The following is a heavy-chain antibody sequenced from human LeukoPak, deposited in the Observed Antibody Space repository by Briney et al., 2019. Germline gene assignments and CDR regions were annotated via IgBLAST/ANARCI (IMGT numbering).Heavy chain of an antibody. Sequence: GGSLRLSCAASGFTFKNNAMSWVRQAPGKGPEWLSFITGSGDNTYYADSVKGRFSISKDNSESTLYLQMNSLRVEDTAVYYCAKDRYAGRYWGQGILVTVSS. J-gene: IGHJ4*02. CDR1: GFTFKNNA. V-gene: IGHV3-23*01. CDR2: ITGSGDNT. CDR3: AKDRYAGRY. D-gene: IGHD5-12*01.